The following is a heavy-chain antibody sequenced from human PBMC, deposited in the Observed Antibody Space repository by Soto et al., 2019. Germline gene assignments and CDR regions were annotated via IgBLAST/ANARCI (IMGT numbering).Heavy chain of an antibody. CDR2: ISGRSRAI. V-gene: IGHV3-48*02. Sequence: EVQLVESGGGLVQPGGSLRLSCAASGFTFSTYNMNWVRQAPGKGLEWVSYISGRSRAIYYADSVKGRFTISRDNAKNSLYLQMNSLRDEDTAIYYCARDGERGYDMDVWGQGTTVTASS. CDR3: ARDGERGYDMDV. CDR1: GFTFSTYN. D-gene: IGHD1-1*01. J-gene: IGHJ6*02.